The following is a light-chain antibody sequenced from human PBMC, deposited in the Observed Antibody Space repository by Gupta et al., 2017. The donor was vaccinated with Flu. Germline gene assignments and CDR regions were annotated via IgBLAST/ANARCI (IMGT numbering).Light chain of an antibody. CDR1: QDINNF. V-gene: IGKV1-33*01. J-gene: IGKJ2*03. CDR3: QLYDTVPYG. CDR2: DAS. Sequence: DIQMTQSPSSLSASVGDRLTITCQASQDINNFLNWYQHKPGRAPKLLINDASDLETGVPSRFSGSGSGTDFTFTISILQPEDVATYYCQLYDTVPYGFGQPTILEIK.